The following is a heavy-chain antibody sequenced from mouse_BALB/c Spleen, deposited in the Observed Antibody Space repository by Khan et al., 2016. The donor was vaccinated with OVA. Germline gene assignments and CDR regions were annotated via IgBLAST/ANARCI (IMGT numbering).Heavy chain of an antibody. J-gene: IGHJ3*01. CDR2: ISYSGST. Sequence: EVKLLESGPSLVKPSQTLSLTCSVTGDSITSGYWNWIRKFPGNKLEYMGYISYSGSTYYNPSLKSRISITRDTSKNQSYLQLNSVTTEDTATYYCARYDYDYDGAFAYWGQGTLVTVAA. V-gene: IGHV3-8*02. D-gene: IGHD2-4*01. CDR3: ARYDYDYDGAFAY. CDR1: GDSITSGY.